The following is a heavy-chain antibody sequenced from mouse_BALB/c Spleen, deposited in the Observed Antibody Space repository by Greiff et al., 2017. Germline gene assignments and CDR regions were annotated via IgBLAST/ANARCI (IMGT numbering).Heavy chain of an antibody. CDR2: INPGSGGT. Sequence: VQLQQSGAELVRPGTSVKVSCKASGYAFTNYLIEWVKQRPGQGLEWIGVINPGSGGTNYNEKFKGKATLTADKSSSTAYMQLSSLTSDDSAVYFCARGLRFAYGGQGTLVTVAA. J-gene: IGHJ3*01. D-gene: IGHD2-4*01. V-gene: IGHV1-54*01. CDR3: ARGLRFAY. CDR1: GYAFTNYL.